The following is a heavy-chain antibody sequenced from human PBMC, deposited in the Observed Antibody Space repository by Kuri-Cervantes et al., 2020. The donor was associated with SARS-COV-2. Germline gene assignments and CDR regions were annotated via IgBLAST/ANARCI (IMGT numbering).Heavy chain of an antibody. D-gene: IGHD5-18*01. Sequence: ASVKVSCKASGYTFTSYGISWVRQAPGQGLEWMGWISAYNGNTNYAQKLQGRVTMTTDTSTSTAYMELSSLRSEDTAVYYCALTKDTAMVTLDYWGQGTLVTVSS. CDR1: GYTFTSYG. V-gene: IGHV1-18*01. J-gene: IGHJ4*02. CDR3: ALTKDTAMVTLDY. CDR2: ISAYNGNT.